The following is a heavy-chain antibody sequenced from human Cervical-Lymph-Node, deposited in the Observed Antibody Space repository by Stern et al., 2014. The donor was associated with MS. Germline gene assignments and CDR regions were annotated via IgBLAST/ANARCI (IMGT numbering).Heavy chain of an antibody. V-gene: IGHV3-74*02. CDR3: ARALEDYGDYPNWFDP. J-gene: IGHJ5*02. Sequence: EVQLEESGGGLVQPGGSLRLSCTASGFTFSSYWMHWVRQAPGKGLVWVSHINRDGSSTTYADSVKGRFTISRDNAKNTLYLQMNSLRAEDTAVYYCARALEDYGDYPNWFDPWGQGTLVTVSS. D-gene: IGHD4-17*01. CDR1: GFTFSSYW. CDR2: INRDGSST.